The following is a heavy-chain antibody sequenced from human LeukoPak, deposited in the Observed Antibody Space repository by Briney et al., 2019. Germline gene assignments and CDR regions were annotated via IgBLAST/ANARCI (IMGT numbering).Heavy chain of an antibody. J-gene: IGHJ4*02. D-gene: IGHD3-16*01. V-gene: IGHV4-39*01. CDR1: GGSISSSSYS. Sequence: SETLSLTCTVSGGSISSSSYSWTWIRQPPGKGLEWIGSIHYDGNTYYKPSLRSRVTISVDTSNQFSLRLSSATAADTATYYCARHSLNNYVHYYWGKETLATVSP. CDR3: ARHSLNNYVHYY. CDR2: IHYDGNT.